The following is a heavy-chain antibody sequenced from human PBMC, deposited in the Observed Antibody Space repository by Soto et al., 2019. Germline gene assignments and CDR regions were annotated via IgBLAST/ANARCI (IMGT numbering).Heavy chain of an antibody. CDR1: GSTFNNFA. CDR2: IVVISNTA. D-gene: IGHD1-26*01. Sequence: QVVLLQSGAEVKEPGSSVRVSCEVSGSTFNNFAFSWVRQAPGHGPEWMGGIVVISNTADYSQRFQDRVTITPDTSTNTLYMDLGSLTFEDTAVYYCARAIKRWEVHYYFDYWGQGTLVTISS. V-gene: IGHV1-69*06. CDR3: ARAIKRWEVHYYFDY. J-gene: IGHJ4*02.